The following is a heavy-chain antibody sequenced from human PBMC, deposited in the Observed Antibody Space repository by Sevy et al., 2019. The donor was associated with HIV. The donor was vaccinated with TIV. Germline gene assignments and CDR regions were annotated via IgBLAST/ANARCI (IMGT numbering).Heavy chain of an antibody. CDR3: TTGDPYNRYGYMRPYFFDY. D-gene: IGHD5-18*01. J-gene: IGHJ4*02. Sequence: GGSLRLSCAASGFTFTNTWMSWVRQAPGKGLEWVGRIKSKTDGETGDYAAPVKGRFSISRDDSKNTLYLQMNSLKTEDTAVYYCTTGDPYNRYGYMRPYFFDYWGQGTLVTVSS. V-gene: IGHV3-15*01. CDR2: IKSKTDGETG. CDR1: GFTFTNTW.